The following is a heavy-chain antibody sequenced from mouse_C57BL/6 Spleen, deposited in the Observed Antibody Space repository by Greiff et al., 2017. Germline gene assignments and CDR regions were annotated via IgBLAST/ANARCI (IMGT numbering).Heavy chain of an antibody. CDR3: ASTATMVTTGLDY. Sequence: VQLKQSVAELVRPGASVKLSCTASGFNIKNTYMHWVKQRPEQGLEWIGRIDPANGNTKYAPKFQGKATITADTSSNTAYLQLSSLTAEDTAIYYCASTATMVTTGLDYWGQGTTLTVSS. J-gene: IGHJ2*01. V-gene: IGHV14-3*01. D-gene: IGHD2-2*01. CDR2: IDPANGNT. CDR1: GFNIKNTY.